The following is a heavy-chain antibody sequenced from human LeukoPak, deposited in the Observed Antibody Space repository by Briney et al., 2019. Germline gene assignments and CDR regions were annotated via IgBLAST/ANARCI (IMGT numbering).Heavy chain of an antibody. CDR3: AREFRSGYSYGYLFY. CDR1: GFTFSSYW. J-gene: IGHJ4*02. CDR2: INSDGSST. V-gene: IGHV3-74*01. Sequence: GGSLRLSCAASGFTFSSYWMHWVRQAPGKGLMWVSRINSDGSSTSYADSVKGRFTISRDNAKNTLYLQMNSLRAEDTAVYYCAREFRSGYSYGYLFYWGQGTLVTVSS. D-gene: IGHD5-18*01.